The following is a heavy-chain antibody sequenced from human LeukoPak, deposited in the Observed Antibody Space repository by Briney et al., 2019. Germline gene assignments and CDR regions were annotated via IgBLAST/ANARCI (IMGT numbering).Heavy chain of an antibody. CDR2: ITTSSSYI. CDR3: ARDRNADFWSGYYTNYFDY. Sequence: GGSLRLSCAASGFSFGDYSMTWVRQAPGKGLEWVSSITTSSSYIYYADSVKVRFTISRDNAKNSLYLQMTSLRAEDTAVYYCARDRNADFWSGYYTNYFDYWGQGTLVTVSS. V-gene: IGHV3-21*01. D-gene: IGHD3-3*01. CDR1: GFSFGDYS. J-gene: IGHJ4*02.